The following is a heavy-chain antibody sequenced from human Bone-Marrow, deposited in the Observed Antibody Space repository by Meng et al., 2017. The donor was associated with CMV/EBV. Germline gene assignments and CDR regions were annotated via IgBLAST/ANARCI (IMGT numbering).Heavy chain of an antibody. CDR2: IYYSGNT. D-gene: IGHD2-2*01. V-gene: IGHV4-61*01. Sequence: SETLSLTCTVSGGSVSSGSYYWNWIRQPPGKGLEWIANIYYSGNTNYNPSLKSRVAISMDTSKNQFSLKLSSVTAADTAVYYCARRGASIVVVPAARQRGYYYGMDVWGQGTTVTVSS. CDR3: ARRGASIVVVPAARQRGYYYGMDV. J-gene: IGHJ6*02. CDR1: GGSVSSGSYY.